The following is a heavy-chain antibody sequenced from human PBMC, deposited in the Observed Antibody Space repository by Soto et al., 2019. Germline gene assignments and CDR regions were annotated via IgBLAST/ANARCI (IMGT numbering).Heavy chain of an antibody. Sequence: QVQLVQSGPEVKRPGASVKVSCKASGYTFTSFGLGWVRQAPGQVLECMGWISTYNGNTNYAQKFQGRVTMTTDTTTSTADMELRSLRSDDTAVYYCARLVGIAAAKNWFDPWGQGTLVTVSS. V-gene: IGHV1-18*01. CDR1: GYTFTSFG. CDR3: ARLVGIAAAKNWFDP. CDR2: ISTYNGNT. D-gene: IGHD6-13*01. J-gene: IGHJ5*02.